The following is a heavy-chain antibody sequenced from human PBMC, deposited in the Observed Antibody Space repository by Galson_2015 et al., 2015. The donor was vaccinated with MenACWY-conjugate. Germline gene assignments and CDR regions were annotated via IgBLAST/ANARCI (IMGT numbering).Heavy chain of an antibody. J-gene: IGHJ4*02. CDR1: EYSFTRFW. D-gene: IGHD3-3*01. CDR2: IYPPDSDT. V-gene: IGHV5-51*01. Sequence: QSGAEVKKPGESLKISCRGSEYSFTRFWIGWVRQMSGKGLEWMGIIYPPDSDTKYSPSFQGQVTMSADKSITTTYLQWSSLKASDTAMYYCAIAIYDFWSGYSFDYWGQGTQVTVSS. CDR3: AIAIYDFWSGYSFDY.